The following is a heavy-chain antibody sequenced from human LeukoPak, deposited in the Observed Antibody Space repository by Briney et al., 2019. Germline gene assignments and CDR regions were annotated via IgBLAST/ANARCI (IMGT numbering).Heavy chain of an antibody. Sequence: GGSLRLSCAASGFTFSSFAMSWVRQAPGKGLEWVSAVSGRGDSTYYADSVKGRFTISRDNSKNTLYLQMNSLGAEDTAVYYCAKTLYRSGSGPFDYWGQGTLVPVSS. J-gene: IGHJ4*02. CDR3: AKTLYRSGSGPFDY. CDR2: VSGRGDST. D-gene: IGHD3-22*01. CDR1: GFTFSSFA. V-gene: IGHV3-23*01.